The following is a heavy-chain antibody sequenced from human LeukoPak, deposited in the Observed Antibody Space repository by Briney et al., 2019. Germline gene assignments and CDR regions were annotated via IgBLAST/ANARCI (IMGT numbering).Heavy chain of an antibody. Sequence: SQTLSLTCAVSGGSISSGGYSWSWIRQPPGKGLEWIGYIYHSGSTYYNPSLKSRVTISVDRSKNQFSLKLSSVTAADTAVYYCASLISVRGVIIDYWGQGTLVTVSS. CDR1: GGSISSGGYS. CDR3: ASLISVRGVIIDY. J-gene: IGHJ4*02. CDR2: IYHSGST. V-gene: IGHV4-30-2*01. D-gene: IGHD3-10*01.